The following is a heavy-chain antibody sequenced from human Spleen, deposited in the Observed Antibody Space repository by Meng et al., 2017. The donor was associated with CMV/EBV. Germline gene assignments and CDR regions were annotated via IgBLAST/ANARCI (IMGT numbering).Heavy chain of an antibody. V-gene: IGHV4-61*02. J-gene: IGHJ1*01. Sequence: QVQLQDSGPGLVKPSQTLSLTCTVSGGSISSGSYYWSWIRQPAGKGLEWIGRIYTSGSTNYNPSLKSRVTISVDTSKNQFSLKLSSVTAADTAVYYCARGPPGEHFQHWGQGTLVTVSS. CDR2: IYTSGST. CDR3: ARGPPGEHFQH. D-gene: IGHD1-26*01. CDR1: GGSISSGSYY.